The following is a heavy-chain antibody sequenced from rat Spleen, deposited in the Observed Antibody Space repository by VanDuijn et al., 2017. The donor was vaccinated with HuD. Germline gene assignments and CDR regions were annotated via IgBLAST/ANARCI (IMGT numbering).Heavy chain of an antibody. Sequence: EVQLQESGPGLVKPSQSLSLTCSVTGHSIASSYRWNWIRKFPGNKMEWIGHISYSGSTSYNPSLKSRISITRDTSKNQFFLQLNSVTTEDTATYYCARYASITRAPRYWGQGVMVTVSS. CDR3: ARYASITRAPRY. D-gene: IGHD1-1*01. CDR2: ISYSGST. CDR1: GHSIASSY. V-gene: IGHV3-1*01. J-gene: IGHJ2*01.